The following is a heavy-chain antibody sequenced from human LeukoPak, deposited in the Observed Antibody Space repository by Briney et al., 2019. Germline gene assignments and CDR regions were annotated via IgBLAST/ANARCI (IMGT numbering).Heavy chain of an antibody. CDR2: IIPIFGTA. V-gene: IGHV1-69*13. Sequence: GASVKVSYKASGGTFSSYAISWVRQAPGQGLEWMGGIIPIFGTANYAQKFQGRVTITADESTSTAYMELSSLRSEDTAVYYCARDPPGGAAADAALDYWGQGTLVTVSS. J-gene: IGHJ4*02. CDR1: GGTFSSYA. CDR3: ARDPPGGAAADAALDY. D-gene: IGHD6-13*01.